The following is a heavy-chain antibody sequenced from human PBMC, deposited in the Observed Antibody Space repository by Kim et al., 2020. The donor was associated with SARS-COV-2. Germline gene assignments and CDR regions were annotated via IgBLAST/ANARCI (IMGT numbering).Heavy chain of an antibody. V-gene: IGHV3-9*01. CDR2: ISWNSGSI. CDR3: AKDIEGYGDNWFDP. CDR1: GFTFGDYA. Sequence: GGSLRLSCAASGFTFGDYAMHWVRQAPGKGLEWVSGISWNSGSIGYADSVKGRFTISRDNAKNSLYLQMNSLRAEDTALYYCAKDIEGYGDNWFDPWGQGTLVTVSS. J-gene: IGHJ5*02. D-gene: IGHD5-12*01.